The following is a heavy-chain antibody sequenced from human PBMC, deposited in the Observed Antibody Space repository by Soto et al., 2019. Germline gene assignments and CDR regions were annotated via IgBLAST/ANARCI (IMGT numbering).Heavy chain of an antibody. V-gene: IGHV4-59*01. J-gene: IGHJ3*02. CDR1: GGSIRSYC. CDR2: ICNSGTT. Sequence: SETLSLTCTVSGGSIRSYCWTWIRQPPGEGLEWIGCICNSGTTNYNPSLKSRVTISVDTSKNQFSLKLSSVTAADTAVYYCARGLWFGELIXFDIWGQGTMVTVSS. CDR3: ARGLWFGELIXFDI. D-gene: IGHD3-10*01.